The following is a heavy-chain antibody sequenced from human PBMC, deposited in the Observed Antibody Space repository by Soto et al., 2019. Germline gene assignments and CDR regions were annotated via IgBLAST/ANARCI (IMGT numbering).Heavy chain of an antibody. CDR3: ARLRGARYCSSTSCPNWFDP. CDR1: GYSFTSYW. V-gene: IGHV5-51*01. Sequence: PGESLKISCKGSGYSFTSYWIGWVRQMPGKGLEWMGIIYPGDSDTRYSPSFQGQVTISADKSISTAYLQWSSLKASDTAMYYCARLRGARYCSSTSCPNWFDPWGQGTLVTVS. CDR2: IYPGDSDT. J-gene: IGHJ5*02. D-gene: IGHD2-2*01.